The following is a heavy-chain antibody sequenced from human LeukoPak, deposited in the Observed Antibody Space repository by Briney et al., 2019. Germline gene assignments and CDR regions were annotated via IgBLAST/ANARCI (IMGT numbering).Heavy chain of an antibody. Sequence: ASVKVSCKASGYTFTSYGISWVRQAPGQGLEWMGWISAYNGNTNYAQKLQGRVTMTTDTSTSTAYMELRSLRSDDTAVYYCARDERYFDWLLAGEGNMDVWGKGTTVTISS. D-gene: IGHD3-9*01. CDR3: ARDERYFDWLLAGEGNMDV. CDR2: ISAYNGNT. V-gene: IGHV1-18*01. J-gene: IGHJ6*03. CDR1: GYTFTSYG.